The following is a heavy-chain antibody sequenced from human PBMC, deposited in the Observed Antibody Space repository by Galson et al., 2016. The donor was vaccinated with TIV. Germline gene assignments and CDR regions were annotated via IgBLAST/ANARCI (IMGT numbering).Heavy chain of an antibody. D-gene: IGHD2-21*01. CDR1: GITVSDNF. J-gene: IGHJ6*02. CDR3: ARERRHCGDNCYLSYDFGMDV. CDR2: IHDDGST. Sequence: SLRLSCAASGITVSDNFLTWVRQAPGKGLEWASIIHDDGSTHYANSVKGRFTISRDNSKNTLYLHMNTLRPEDTAVYYCARERRHCGDNCYLSYDFGMDVWGQGTTVTVSS. V-gene: IGHV3-66*02.